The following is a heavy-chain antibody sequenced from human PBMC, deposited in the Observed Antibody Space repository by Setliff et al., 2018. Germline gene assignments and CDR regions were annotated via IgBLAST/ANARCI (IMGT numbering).Heavy chain of an antibody. V-gene: IGHV4-39*07. CDR1: GGPVTRTTTF. Sequence: SETLSLTCTVSGGPVTRTTTFWGWVRQTPGKGLEWIGSTYDSGSTCYNPSLNSRVTISEDTSKNQFSLKLTSVTAADAAVYYCARAAVTSGARADYFDNWGRGTLVTVSS. CDR2: TYDSGST. D-gene: IGHD4-17*01. CDR3: ARAAVTSGARADYFDN. J-gene: IGHJ4*02.